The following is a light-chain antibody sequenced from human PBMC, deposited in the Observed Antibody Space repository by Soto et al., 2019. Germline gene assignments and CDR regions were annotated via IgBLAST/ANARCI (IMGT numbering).Light chain of an antibody. CDR2: LGS. CDR1: QSLLHSNGNIY. J-gene: IGKJ1*01. CDR3: MQAIQAPRT. Sequence: DIVLTQSPLSLPVTPGEPASISCRSSQSLLHSNGNIYLDWYLQKPVQSPQLLIHLGSIRASGVPDRFSGSGSGTDFTLKITRVEAEDVGVYYCMQAIQAPRTFGLGTKVQIK. V-gene: IGKV2-28*01.